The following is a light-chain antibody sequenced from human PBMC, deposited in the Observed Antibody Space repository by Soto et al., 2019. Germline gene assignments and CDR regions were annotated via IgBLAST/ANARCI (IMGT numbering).Light chain of an antibody. CDR2: GPS. J-gene: IGKJ1*01. V-gene: IGKV1-39*01. Sequence: DFPLPQPQSSLSALVGAISPITSRTRQPITNYLNWYQRKPGKAPKLLIYGPSSLQSGVPSRFSGSGSGTDFTLSISSLQPEDFATYYCEQSYSTRWTFGQGTKVEIK. CDR3: EQSYSTRWT. CDR1: QPITNY.